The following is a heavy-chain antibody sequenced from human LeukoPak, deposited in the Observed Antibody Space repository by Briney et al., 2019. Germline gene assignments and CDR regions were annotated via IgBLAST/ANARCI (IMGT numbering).Heavy chain of an antibody. CDR3: AKVYYGSACRHYFDY. V-gene: IGHV3-23*01. CDR1: GFTFSSYA. D-gene: IGHD3-10*01. Sequence: GGSLRLSCAASGFTFSSYAMSWVRQAPGKGLEWVSAISGSGGSTYYADSVKGRFTISRDNSKNTLYLQMNSLRAEDTAVYHCAKVYYGSACRHYFDYWGQGTLVTVSS. CDR2: ISGSGGST. J-gene: IGHJ4*02.